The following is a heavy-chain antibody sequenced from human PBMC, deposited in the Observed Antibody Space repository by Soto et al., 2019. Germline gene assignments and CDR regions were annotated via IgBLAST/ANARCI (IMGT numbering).Heavy chain of an antibody. D-gene: IGHD2-21*02. CDR3: ARHQGLRPPYYYYYYMDV. V-gene: IGHV5-51*01. J-gene: IGHJ6*03. Sequence: LGESLKISCKGSGYSFTSYWIGWVRQMPGKGLEWMGIIYPGDSDTRYSPSFQGQVTISADKSISTAYLQWSSLKASDTAMYYCARHQGLRPPYYYYYYMDVWGKGTTVTVSS. CDR1: GYSFTSYW. CDR2: IYPGDSDT.